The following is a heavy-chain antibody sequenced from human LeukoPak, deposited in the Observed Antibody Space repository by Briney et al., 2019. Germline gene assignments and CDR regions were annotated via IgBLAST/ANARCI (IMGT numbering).Heavy chain of an antibody. CDR3: AKKGQADDNGKPD. CDR2: IRRGVGST. J-gene: IGHJ4*02. D-gene: IGHD1-1*01. CDR1: GFTFSSYD. Sequence: GGSLRLSCAASGFTFSSYDLSWVRQAPGKGLECVSSIRRGVGSTYYADSVKGRFTVSRDNSKNTLYLQMNNLRADDTAVYYCAKKGQADDNGKPDWGQGTLVTVSS. V-gene: IGHV3-23*01.